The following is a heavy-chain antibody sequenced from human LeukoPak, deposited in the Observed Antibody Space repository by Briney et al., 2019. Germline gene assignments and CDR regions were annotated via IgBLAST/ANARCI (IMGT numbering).Heavy chain of an antibody. CDR3: ARGGSSTYIDY. J-gene: IGHJ4*02. CDR2: ISGYNGST. V-gene: IGHV1-18*01. D-gene: IGHD2-2*01. CDR1: GFTFTSHG. Sequence: GASVKVSCKASGFTFTSHGFTWVRQAPGQGLEWMGWISGYNGSTNYAQKLQGRVTMTTDTSTRTAYMELRSLRSDDTAVYYCARGGSSTYIDYWGQGTLVTVSS.